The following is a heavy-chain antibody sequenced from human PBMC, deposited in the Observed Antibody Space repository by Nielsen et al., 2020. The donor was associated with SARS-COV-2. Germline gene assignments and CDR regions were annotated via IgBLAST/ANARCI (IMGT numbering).Heavy chain of an antibody. Sequence: SLKISCAASGFTFDDYAIHGVRQAPGKGLEWVSGISWNSGSIGYADSVKGRFTISRDNAKNSLYLQMNSLRAEDTALYYCAKLSGSYSPFDYWGQGTLVTVSS. D-gene: IGHD1-26*01. V-gene: IGHV3-9*01. CDR3: AKLSGSYSPFDY. CDR2: ISWNSGSI. J-gene: IGHJ4*02. CDR1: GFTFDDYA.